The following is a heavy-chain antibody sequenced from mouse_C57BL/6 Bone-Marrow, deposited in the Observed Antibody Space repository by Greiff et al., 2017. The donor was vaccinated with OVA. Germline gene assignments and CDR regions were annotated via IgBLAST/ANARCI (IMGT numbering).Heavy chain of an antibody. CDR1: GFTFSSYA. Sequence: EVQLVESGGGLVKPGGSLKLSCAASGFTFSSYAMSWVRQTPEKRLEWVATISDGGSYTYYPDNVKGRFTISRDNAKNNLYLQMSHLKSEDTAMYYCARDGALLRDYWGQGTTLTVSS. D-gene: IGHD2-1*01. V-gene: IGHV5-4*01. CDR3: ARDGALLRDY. CDR2: ISDGGSYT. J-gene: IGHJ2*01.